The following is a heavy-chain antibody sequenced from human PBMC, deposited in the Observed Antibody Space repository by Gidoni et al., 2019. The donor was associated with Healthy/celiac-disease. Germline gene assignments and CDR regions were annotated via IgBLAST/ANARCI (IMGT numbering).Heavy chain of an antibody. CDR2: ISGSGGRT. CDR1: GFTFSSYA. CDR3: AKLTCSSTSCHYGLDV. D-gene: IGHD2-2*01. Sequence: EVQLLESGGGLVQPGGSLRLSWSASGFTFSSYAMSWVRKAPGKGLEWVSAISGSGGRTYYADSVKGQFTISRDNSKNTLYLQMNSLRAEDTAVYYCAKLTCSSTSCHYGLDVWGQGTTVTVSS. J-gene: IGHJ6*02. V-gene: IGHV3-23*01.